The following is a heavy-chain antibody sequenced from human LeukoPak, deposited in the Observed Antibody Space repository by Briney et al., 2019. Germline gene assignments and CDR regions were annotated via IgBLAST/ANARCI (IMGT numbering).Heavy chain of an antibody. CDR1: GFTFSDYY. J-gene: IGHJ4*02. D-gene: IGHD5-18*01. CDR2: ISSSGSTI. V-gene: IGHV3-11*04. CDR3: ARGFRRGYSYGYNFDY. Sequence: GGSLRLSCAASGFTFSDYYMSWIRQAPGKGLEWVSYISSSGSTIYYADSVKGRFTISRDNAKNSLYLQMNSLRAEGTAVYYCARGFRRGYSYGYNFDYWGQGTLVTVSS.